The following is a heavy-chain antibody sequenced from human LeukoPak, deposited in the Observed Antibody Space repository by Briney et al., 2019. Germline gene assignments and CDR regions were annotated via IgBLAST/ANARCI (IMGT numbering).Heavy chain of an antibody. CDR2: IGTAGDT. Sequence: GGSLRLSCAASGFTFSSYDMHWVRQATGKGLEWVSAIGTAGDTYYPGSVKGRFTISRENAKNSLYLKMNSLRAGDTAVYYCARGRGRYGGHFDYWGQGTLVTVSS. D-gene: IGHD4-23*01. CDR3: ARGRGRYGGHFDY. CDR1: GFTFSSYD. J-gene: IGHJ4*02. V-gene: IGHV3-13*01.